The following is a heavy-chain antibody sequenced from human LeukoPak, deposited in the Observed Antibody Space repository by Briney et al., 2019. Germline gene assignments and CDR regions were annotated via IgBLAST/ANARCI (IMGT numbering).Heavy chain of an antibody. D-gene: IGHD3-22*01. Sequence: SETLSLTCSVSGVSMTNDRWTWIRQAPGKGLEWIGYMSDSGQTNYNPSLRSRATVSVDTSKSQCSLRLTSVTSADAAVYYCARITGYFDSGGSYHWGFFDYWGQGSLVTVSS. CDR2: MSDSGQT. CDR1: GVSMTNDR. CDR3: ARITGYFDSGGSYHWGFFDY. J-gene: IGHJ4*02. V-gene: IGHV4-59*01.